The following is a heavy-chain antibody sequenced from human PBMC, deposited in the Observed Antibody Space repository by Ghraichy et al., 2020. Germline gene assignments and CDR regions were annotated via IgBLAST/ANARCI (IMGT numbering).Heavy chain of an antibody. J-gene: IGHJ6*03. CDR2: ISSNGGST. CDR1: GFTFSSYA. Sequence: GESLNISCSASGFTFSSYAMHWVRQAPGKGLEYVSAISSNGGSTYYADSVKGRFTISRDNSKNTLYLQMSSLRAEDTAVYYCVKCGAARPYYYYYMDVWGKGTTVTVSS. CDR3: VKCGAARPYYYYYMDV. D-gene: IGHD6-6*01. V-gene: IGHV3-64D*06.